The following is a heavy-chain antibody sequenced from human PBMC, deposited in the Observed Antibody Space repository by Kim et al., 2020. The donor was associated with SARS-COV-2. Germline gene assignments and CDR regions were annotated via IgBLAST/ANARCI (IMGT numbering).Heavy chain of an antibody. CDR3: ARGEEVAAAGPPNKYYYYYGMDV. Sequence: ASVKVSCKASGYTFTSYYMHWVRQAPGQGLEWMGIINPSGGSTSYAQKFQGRVTMTRDTSTSTVYMELSSLRSEDTAVYYCARGEEVAAAGPPNKYYYYYGMDVWGQGTTVTVSS. J-gene: IGHJ6*02. D-gene: IGHD6-13*01. V-gene: IGHV1-46*01. CDR1: GYTFTSYY. CDR2: INPSGGST.